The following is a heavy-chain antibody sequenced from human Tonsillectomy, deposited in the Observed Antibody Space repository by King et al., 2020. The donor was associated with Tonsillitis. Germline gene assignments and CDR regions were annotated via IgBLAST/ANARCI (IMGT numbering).Heavy chain of an antibody. CDR2: IYNSGST. CDR1: GASISDYY. CDR3: ARHTAYYDAWSGTPDY. D-gene: IGHD3-3*01. J-gene: IGHJ4*02. Sequence: QLQESGPGLVRPSETLSLTCTVSGASISDYYWSWIRQPPGKGLEWIGYIYNSGSTKYNPSLRSRVTMSVDTSKNHLSLKLNSVTAADTAAYYCARHTAYYDAWSGTPDYWGQGTVVTVSS. V-gene: IGHV4-59*01.